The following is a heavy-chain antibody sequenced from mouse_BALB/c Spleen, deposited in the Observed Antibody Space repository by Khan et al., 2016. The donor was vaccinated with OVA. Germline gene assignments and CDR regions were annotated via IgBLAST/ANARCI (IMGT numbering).Heavy chain of an antibody. D-gene: IGHD2-3*01. V-gene: IGHV3-2*02. CDR2: ISYSGST. CDR3: ARDGSRYNYAMDY. J-gene: IGHJ4*01. Sequence: VQLKESGPGLVKPSQSLSLTCTVTGYSITSDYAWNWLRQFPGNKLEWMAYISYSGSTNYHPALKSRLSITRDTSKNQFFLQLNSVTTEDTATYYCARDGSRYNYAMDYWGQGTSVTVSS. CDR1: GYSITSDYA.